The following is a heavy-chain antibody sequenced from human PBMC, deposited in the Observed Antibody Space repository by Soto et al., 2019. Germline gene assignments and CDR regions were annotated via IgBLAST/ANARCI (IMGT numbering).Heavy chain of an antibody. CDR2: INEDGGEK. CDR1: GFTFIRYW. D-gene: IGHD2-21*01. Sequence: PWGSLRLSCAASGFTFIRYWITCVRHSPGKGLEWVANINEDGGEKHYVDSMKGRFTISRDNAKNSLYLQMNSLRAEDTAIYYCARKDVVSYYYAMDVWGQGTTVTVSS. J-gene: IGHJ6*02. CDR3: ARKDVVSYYYAMDV. V-gene: IGHV3-7*03.